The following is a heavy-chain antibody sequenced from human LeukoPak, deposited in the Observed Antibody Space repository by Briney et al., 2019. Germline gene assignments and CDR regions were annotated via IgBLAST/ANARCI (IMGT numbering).Heavy chain of an antibody. V-gene: IGHV4-4*07. CDR3: ARDSVEVGGLYYMDV. D-gene: IGHD1-26*01. CDR1: GGSISSYY. CDR2: IYTSGST. Sequence: SETLSLTCTVSGGSISSYYRNWIRQPAGKGLQWIGRIYTSGSTNYNPSLKSRVTISVDTSKNQFSLKLISVTAADTAGYYWARDSVEVGGLYYMDVWGKGTTVTVSS. J-gene: IGHJ6*03.